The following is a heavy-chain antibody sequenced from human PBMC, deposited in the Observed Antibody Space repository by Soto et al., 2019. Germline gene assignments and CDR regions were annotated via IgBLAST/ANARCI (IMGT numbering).Heavy chain of an antibody. CDR2: INAVNGNK. V-gene: IGHV1-3*01. D-gene: IGHD2-2*01. Sequence: QVQLVQSGAEVTKLGASVKVSCKASGYSFSSLGMHWVRQAPGQRPEWMGWINAVNGNKKYSQKYQGRVTMTRDTSASKAYMELSSLTSADTAVYHFTNSYCSSVSLLENYWGQGNIVIAAS. CDR3: TNSYCSSVSLLENY. CDR1: GYSFSSLG. J-gene: IGHJ4*02.